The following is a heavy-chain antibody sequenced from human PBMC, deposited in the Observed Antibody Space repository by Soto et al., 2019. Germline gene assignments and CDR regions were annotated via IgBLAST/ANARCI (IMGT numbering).Heavy chain of an antibody. J-gene: IGHJ4*02. V-gene: IGHV3-48*01. Sequence: PGGSLRLSCAASGFTFSSYSMNWVRQAPGKGLEWVSHISSSSTIYYADSVKGRFTISRDNAKNSLYLQMNSLRAEDTAVYYCARDYYGDYIFDYWGQGTLVTVSS. CDR1: GFTFSSYS. CDR3: ARDYYGDYIFDY. CDR2: ISSSSTI. D-gene: IGHD4-17*01.